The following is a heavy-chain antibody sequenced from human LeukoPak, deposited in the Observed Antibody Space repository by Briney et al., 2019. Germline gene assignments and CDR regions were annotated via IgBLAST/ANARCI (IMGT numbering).Heavy chain of an antibody. Sequence: VASVKVSCKASGGTFSSYAISWVRQAPGQGLEWMGRIIPIFGTANYAQKFQGRVTITTDESTSTAYMELSSLRSEDTAVYYCARHAPITIFGVVTVFDYWGQGTLVTVSS. CDR3: ARHAPITIFGVVTVFDY. J-gene: IGHJ4*02. V-gene: IGHV1-69*05. D-gene: IGHD3-3*01. CDR2: IIPIFGTA. CDR1: GGTFSSYA.